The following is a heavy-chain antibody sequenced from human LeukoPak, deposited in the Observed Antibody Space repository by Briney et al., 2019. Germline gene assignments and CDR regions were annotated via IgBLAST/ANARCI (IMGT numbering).Heavy chain of an antibody. D-gene: IGHD2-2*01. Sequence: GASVKVSCKASGGTFSSYAISWVRQAPGQGLEWMGGIIPIFGTANYARKFQGRVTITTDESTSTAYMELSSLRSEDTAVYYCARVTEYCSSTSCYDYYYYYMDVWGKGTTVTVSS. CDR1: GGTFSSYA. CDR3: ARVTEYCSSTSCYDYYYYYMDV. J-gene: IGHJ6*03. CDR2: IIPIFGTA. V-gene: IGHV1-69*05.